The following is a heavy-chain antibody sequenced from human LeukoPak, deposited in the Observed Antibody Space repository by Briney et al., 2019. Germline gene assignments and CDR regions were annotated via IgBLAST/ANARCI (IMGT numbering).Heavy chain of an antibody. CDR2: IYYSGST. CDR1: GGSISSYY. J-gene: IGHJ4*02. D-gene: IGHD3-22*01. V-gene: IGHV4-59*01. Sequence: KPSETLSLTCSVSGGSISSYYWSWIRQPPGKGLEWIGYIYYSGSTNYNPSLKSRVTISVDTSKNQFSLKLSSVTAADTAVYYCARAPDDSSGYYPLDYWGQGTLVTVSS. CDR3: ARAPDDSSGYYPLDY.